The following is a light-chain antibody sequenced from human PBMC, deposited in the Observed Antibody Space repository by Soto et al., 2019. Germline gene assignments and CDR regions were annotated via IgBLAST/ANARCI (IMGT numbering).Light chain of an antibody. CDR3: HHYNNWWA. CDR1: QSISSSY. CDR2: GAS. J-gene: IGKJ1*01. V-gene: IGKV3-20*01. Sequence: DIVLTQSPGTLSLSPGDRATLSCRASQSISSSYLAWFQQKPGQSPRLLIYGASSRATGIPDRFSGSGSGTEFSLTINSLQSEDFAVYYCHHYNNWWAFGQGTKVDIK.